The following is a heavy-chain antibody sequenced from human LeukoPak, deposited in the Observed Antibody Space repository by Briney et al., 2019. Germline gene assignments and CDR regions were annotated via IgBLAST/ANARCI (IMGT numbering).Heavy chain of an antibody. V-gene: IGHV5-51*01. CDR2: IYPGDSDT. J-gene: IGHJ3*02. Sequence: GESLKISCKGSGYSFTSYWIGWVRQMPGKGLEWMGIIYPGDSDTRYSPSFQGQVTISADKSISTAYLQWSSLKASDTAMYYCARLSNTIFGVVIGGAFDIWGQGTMVTVSS. CDR1: GYSFTSYW. D-gene: IGHD3-3*01. CDR3: ARLSNTIFGVVIGGAFDI.